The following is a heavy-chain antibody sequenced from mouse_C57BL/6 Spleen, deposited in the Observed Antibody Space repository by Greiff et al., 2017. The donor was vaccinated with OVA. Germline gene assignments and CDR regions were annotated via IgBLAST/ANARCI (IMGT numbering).Heavy chain of an antibody. V-gene: IGHV6-3*01. Sequence: EVMLVESGGGLVQPGGSMKLSCVASGFTFSNYWMNWVRQSPEKGLEWVAQIRLKSDNYATHYAESVKGRFTISRDDSKSSVYLQMNNLRAEDTGIYYCTAYYDLFDVWGTGTTVTVSS. CDR3: TAYYDLFDV. J-gene: IGHJ1*03. CDR2: IRLKSDNYAT. CDR1: GFTFSNYW. D-gene: IGHD2-4*01.